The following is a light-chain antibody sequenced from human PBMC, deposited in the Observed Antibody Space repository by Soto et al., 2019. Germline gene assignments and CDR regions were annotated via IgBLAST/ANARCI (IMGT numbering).Light chain of an antibody. CDR1: QSVSRSY. Sequence: PGERATVSCRASQSVSRSYLTWCQQKFGQAPRLLIYGASTRATGIPARFNGSGSGTEFTLTSSSLQPDDFATYYCQQYNSYSWTFGQGTKVDI. CDR3: QQYNSYSWT. J-gene: IGKJ1*01. CDR2: GAS. V-gene: IGKV3D-7*01.